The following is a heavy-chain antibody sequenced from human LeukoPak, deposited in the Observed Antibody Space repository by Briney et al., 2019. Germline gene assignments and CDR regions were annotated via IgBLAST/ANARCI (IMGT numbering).Heavy chain of an antibody. V-gene: IGHV4-34*01. Sequence: PSETLSLTCAVYGGSFSGYYWSWIRQPPGKGLEWIGEINHSGSTNYNPSLKSRVTISVDTSKNQFSLKLSSVTAADTAVYYCARRVLWFGETRQRRTPYYFDYWGQGTLVTVSS. CDR1: GGSFSGYY. D-gene: IGHD3-10*01. CDR2: INHSGST. CDR3: ARRVLWFGETRQRRTPYYFDY. J-gene: IGHJ4*02.